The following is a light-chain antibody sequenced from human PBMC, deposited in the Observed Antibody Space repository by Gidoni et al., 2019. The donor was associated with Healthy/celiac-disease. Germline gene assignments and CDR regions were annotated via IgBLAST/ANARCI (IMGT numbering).Light chain of an antibody. J-gene: IGKJ3*01. CDR2: LGS. V-gene: IGKV2-28*01. Sequence: DIVMTQSPLSLPVTPGEPASISCRSSQSLLHSNGYNYLNWYLQKPGQSPQLLIYLGSNRASGVPDRFSGSGSGTDFTLKISRVEAEDVGVYYCMQVLQTLTSGPXTKVDIK. CDR1: QSLLHSNGYNY. CDR3: MQVLQTLT.